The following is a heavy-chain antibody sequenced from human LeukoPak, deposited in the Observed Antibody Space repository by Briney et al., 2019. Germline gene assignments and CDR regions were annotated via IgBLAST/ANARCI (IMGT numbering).Heavy chain of an antibody. Sequence: SSVKVSCKASGGTFSSYAISWVRQAPGQGLEWMGGIIPIFGTANYAQKFQGRVTITADESTSTAYMELSSLRSEDTAVYYCARESGGDIVVVPAAPGGNWFDPWGQGTLVTVSS. V-gene: IGHV1-69*13. CDR3: ARESGGDIVVVPAAPGGNWFDP. CDR2: IIPIFGTA. D-gene: IGHD2-2*01. CDR1: GGTFSSYA. J-gene: IGHJ5*02.